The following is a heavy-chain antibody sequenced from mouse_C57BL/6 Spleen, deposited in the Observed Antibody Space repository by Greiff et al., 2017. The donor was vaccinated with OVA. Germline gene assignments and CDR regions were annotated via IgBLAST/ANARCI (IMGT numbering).Heavy chain of an antibody. CDR2: INPYNGGT. D-gene: IGHD1-1*01. Sequence: EVQLQQSGPVLVKPGASVKMSCKASGYTFTDYYMNWVKQSHGKSLEWIGVINPYNGGTSYNQKFKGKATLTVDKSSSTAYMELNSLTSEDSAVYYCARSDITTGGFAYWGQGTLVTVSA. V-gene: IGHV1-19*01. J-gene: IGHJ3*01. CDR3: ARSDITTGGFAY. CDR1: GYTFTDYY.